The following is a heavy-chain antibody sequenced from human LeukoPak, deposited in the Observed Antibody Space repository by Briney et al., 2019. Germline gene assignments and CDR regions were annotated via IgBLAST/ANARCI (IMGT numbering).Heavy chain of an antibody. CDR1: GYSISRGYY. Sequence: SETLSLTCGVSGYSISRGYYWAWIRQPPGKGLGWIGTIYHTGSTYYTPSLGSRVTISVDTSKNEFSLNLNSVTAADTAVYYCARAGWIITSGIDYWGQGALVTVSS. J-gene: IGHJ4*02. CDR2: IYHTGST. CDR3: ARAGWIITSGIDY. V-gene: IGHV4-38-2*01. D-gene: IGHD3-10*01.